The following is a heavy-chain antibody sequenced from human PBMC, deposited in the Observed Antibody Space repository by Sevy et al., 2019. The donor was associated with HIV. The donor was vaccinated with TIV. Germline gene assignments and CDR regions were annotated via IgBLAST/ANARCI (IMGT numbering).Heavy chain of an antibody. CDR3: ARDLRYYYDSSGYYPTEYFQH. CDR2: ISYDGSNK. CDR1: GFTFSSYA. Sequence: GGSLRLSCAASGFTFSSYAMHWVRQAPGKGLEWVAVISYDGSNKYYADSVKGRFTISRDNSKNTLYLQRNSLRAEDTAVYYCARDLRYYYDSSGYYPTEYFQHWGQGTLVTVSS. V-gene: IGHV3-30*04. J-gene: IGHJ1*01. D-gene: IGHD3-22*01.